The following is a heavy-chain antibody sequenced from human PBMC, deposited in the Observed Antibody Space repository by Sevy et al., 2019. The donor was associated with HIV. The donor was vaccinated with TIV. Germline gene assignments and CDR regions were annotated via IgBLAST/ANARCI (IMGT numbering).Heavy chain of an antibody. J-gene: IGHJ4*02. V-gene: IGHV4-4*02. CDR1: GDSISSSNW. D-gene: IGHD1-1*01. CDR2: IYHSGST. Sequence: SETLSLTCAVSGDSISSSNWWSWVRQPPGRGLEWIGEIYHSGSTKYNPSLKSRVTISVDKSKNQFSLKLGSVTAADTAVYYCASLPGTTDFWGQGTLVTVSS. CDR3: ASLPGTTDF.